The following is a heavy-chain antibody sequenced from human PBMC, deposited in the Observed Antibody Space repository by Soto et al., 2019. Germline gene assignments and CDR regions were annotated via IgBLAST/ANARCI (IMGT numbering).Heavy chain of an antibody. CDR3: ARATPGYPGRAFQI. CDR2: IYNGETT. Sequence: SETLSLTCTVSGDSINNVNYCWSWIRQSLDKSLEWIGHIYNGETTYNNKSLKRRVTIPVDTSKNQFSLNLRSVTAADTAIYYCARATPGYPGRAFQIWGQGKMVTVS. V-gene: IGHV4-30-4*02. D-gene: IGHD2-15*01. J-gene: IGHJ3*02. CDR1: GDSINNVNYC.